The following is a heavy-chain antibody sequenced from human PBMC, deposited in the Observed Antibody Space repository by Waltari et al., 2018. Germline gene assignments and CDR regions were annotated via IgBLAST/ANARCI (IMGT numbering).Heavy chain of an antibody. Sequence: EVQLLESGGGLVQPGGSLRLSCAASGFTFSSYAMSWVRQAPGKGLVWVSAICGIGGSTYYADSVKGRFTISRDNSKNTLYLQMNSLRAEDTAVYYCAKDRKGVAGYWYFDLWGRGTLVTVSS. V-gene: IGHV3-23*01. CDR1: GFTFSSYA. CDR2: ICGIGGST. CDR3: AKDRKGVAGYWYFDL. D-gene: IGHD6-19*01. J-gene: IGHJ2*01.